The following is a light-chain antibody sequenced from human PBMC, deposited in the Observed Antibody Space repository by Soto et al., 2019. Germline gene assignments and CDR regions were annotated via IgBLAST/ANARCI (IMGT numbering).Light chain of an antibody. Sequence: EIVLTQSPVTLSLSPGERATLSCRASQSVGSYLVWYQQKPGQAPRLLIFDASTRATDIPDRFSGSGSGTDFPLTISSLEPEDFAIYYCQQRSSWPTFGGGTRVEIK. CDR2: DAS. V-gene: IGKV3-11*01. CDR3: QQRSSWPT. CDR1: QSVGSY. J-gene: IGKJ4*01.